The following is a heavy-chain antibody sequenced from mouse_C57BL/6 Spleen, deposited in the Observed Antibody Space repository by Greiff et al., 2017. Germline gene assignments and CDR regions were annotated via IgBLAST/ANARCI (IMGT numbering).Heavy chain of an antibody. V-gene: IGHV1-81*01. Sequence: QVQLQQSGAELARPGASVKLSCKASGYTFTSYGISWVKQRTGQGLEWIGEIYPRSGNTYYNEKFKGKATLTADKSSSTAYMELRSLTSEDSAVYCCARGYYGSSYGWYFDVWGTGTTVTVSS. CDR1: GYTFTSYG. CDR3: ARGYYGSSYGWYFDV. CDR2: IYPRSGNT. J-gene: IGHJ1*03. D-gene: IGHD1-1*01.